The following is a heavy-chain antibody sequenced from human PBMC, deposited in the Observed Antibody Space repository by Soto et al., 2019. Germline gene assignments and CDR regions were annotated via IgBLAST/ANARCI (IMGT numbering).Heavy chain of an antibody. CDR3: ARAYGGFDNGLDV. Sequence: SETLSLTCTVSGDSIRSYYWTWIRQPPGKGLELIGYIYYSGSTRYNPSLKSRVTISVDMSKNKFSLKLSSVIAADTAVYYCARAYGGFDNGLDVWGQGTAVTVSS. D-gene: IGHD5-12*01. J-gene: IGHJ6*02. CDR1: GDSIRSYY. V-gene: IGHV4-59*01. CDR2: IYYSGST.